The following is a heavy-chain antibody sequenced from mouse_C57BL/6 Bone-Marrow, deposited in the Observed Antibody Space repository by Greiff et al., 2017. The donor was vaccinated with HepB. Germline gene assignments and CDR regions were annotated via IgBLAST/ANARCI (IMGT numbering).Heavy chain of an antibody. J-gene: IGHJ2*01. CDR2: ISSGGSYT. Sequence: EVQVVESGGDLVKPGGSLKLSCAASGFTFSSYGMSWVRQTPDKRLEWVATISSGGSYTYYPDSVKGRFTISRDNAKNTLYLQMSSLKSEDTAMYYCARITTVVAIDYWGQGTTLTVSS. V-gene: IGHV5-6*01. CDR1: GFTFSSYG. D-gene: IGHD1-1*01. CDR3: ARITTVVAIDY.